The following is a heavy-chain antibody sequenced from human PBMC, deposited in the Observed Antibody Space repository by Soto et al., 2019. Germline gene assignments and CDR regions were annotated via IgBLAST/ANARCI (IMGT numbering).Heavy chain of an antibody. V-gene: IGHV1-58*02. CDR1: GFTFTSSA. Sequence: SVKVSCKASGFTFTSSAMQWVRQARGQRLEWIGWIVVGSGNTNYAQKFQERVTITRDMSTSTAYMELSSLRSEDTAVYYCAAGSVITMVRGVIDYYYYGMDVWGQ. D-gene: IGHD3-10*01. J-gene: IGHJ6*02. CDR3: AAGSVITMVRGVIDYYYYGMDV. CDR2: IVVGSGNT.